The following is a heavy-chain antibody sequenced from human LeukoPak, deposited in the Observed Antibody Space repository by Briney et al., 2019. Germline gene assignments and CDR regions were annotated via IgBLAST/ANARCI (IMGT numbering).Heavy chain of an antibody. Sequence: ETSEALSLTCTVSGGSISSYYWSWIRQPPGKGLEWIGYIYYSGSTNYNPSLKSRVTISVDTSKNQFSLKLSSVTAADTAVYYCARESREYGMDVWGQGTTVTVSS. J-gene: IGHJ6*02. CDR3: ARESREYGMDV. CDR1: GGSISSYY. V-gene: IGHV4-59*01. CDR2: IYYSGST.